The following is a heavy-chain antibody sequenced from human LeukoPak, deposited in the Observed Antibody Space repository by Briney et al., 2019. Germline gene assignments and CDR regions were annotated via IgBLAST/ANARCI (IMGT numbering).Heavy chain of an antibody. CDR3: ARAAVGRYDFDY. CDR1: GFTFSSYA. CDR2: INPDGRTI. V-gene: IGHV3-74*03. J-gene: IGHJ4*01. Sequence: GGSLRLSCTASGFTFSSYAMSWVRQAPGKGLEWVSRINPDGRTITYADSVVGRITISRDNAKNTLYLQMNSLRDEDTAVYYCARAAVGRYDFDYWGRGTLVTVSS. D-gene: IGHD1-26*01.